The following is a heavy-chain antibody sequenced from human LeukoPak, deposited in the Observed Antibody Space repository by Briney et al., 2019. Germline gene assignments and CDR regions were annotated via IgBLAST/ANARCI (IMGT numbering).Heavy chain of an antibody. D-gene: IGHD3-22*01. J-gene: IGHJ4*02. CDR2: IYYSGST. CDR3: ARPHSSGYYYVH. V-gene: IGHV4-59*08. CDR1: GGSISSYY. Sequence: PSETLSLTCTVSGGSISSYYWSWIRQPPGKGLEWIGYIYYSGSTNYNPSLKSRVTISVDTSKNQFSLKLSSVTAADTAVYYCARPHSSGYYYVHWGQGTLVTVSS.